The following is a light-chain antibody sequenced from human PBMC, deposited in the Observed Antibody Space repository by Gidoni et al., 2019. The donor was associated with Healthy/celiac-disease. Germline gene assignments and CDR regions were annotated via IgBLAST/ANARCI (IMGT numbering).Light chain of an antibody. CDR3: QQFKSYPLT. J-gene: IGKJ3*01. V-gene: IGKV1-13*02. Sequence: AIQLTQSPSSLSARVGDRVTITCRASQGISSALAWYQKKPGKAPKLLIYDTFSLESGVPSRFSGSGSGTDFTLTISSLQPEDFATYYCQQFKSYPLTFGPGTKVDV. CDR2: DTF. CDR1: QGISSA.